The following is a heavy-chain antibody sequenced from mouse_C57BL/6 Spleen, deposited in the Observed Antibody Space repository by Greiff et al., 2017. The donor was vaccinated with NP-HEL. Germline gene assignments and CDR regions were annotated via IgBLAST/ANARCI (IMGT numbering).Heavy chain of an antibody. Sequence: EVQGVESGGGLVQPGGSMKLSCAASGFTFSDAWMDWVRQSPEKGLEWVAEIRNKANNHATYYAESVKGRFTISRDDSKSSVYLQMNSLRAEDTGIYYCTHGSTYWYFDVWGTGTTVTVSS. V-gene: IGHV6-6*01. CDR2: IRNKANNHAT. CDR1: GFTFSDAW. CDR3: THGSTYWYFDV. D-gene: IGHD1-1*01. J-gene: IGHJ1*03.